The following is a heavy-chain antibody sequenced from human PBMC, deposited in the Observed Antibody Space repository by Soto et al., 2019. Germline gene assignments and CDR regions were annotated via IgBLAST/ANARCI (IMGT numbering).Heavy chain of an antibody. Sequence: QVQLVQSGAEVKKPGSSVKVSCKASGGTFSSYAISWVRQAPGQGLEWMGGIIPIFGTANYAQKFQGRVTITADKSTSTAYMELSSLRSEDTAVYYCAGESGGTAMVRGPYYYYGMDVWGQGTTVTVSS. J-gene: IGHJ6*02. D-gene: IGHD5-18*01. CDR3: AGESGGTAMVRGPYYYYGMDV. CDR2: IIPIFGTA. V-gene: IGHV1-69*06. CDR1: GGTFSSYA.